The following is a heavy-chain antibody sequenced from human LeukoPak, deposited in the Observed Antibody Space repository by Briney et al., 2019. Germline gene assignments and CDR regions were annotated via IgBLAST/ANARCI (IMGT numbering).Heavy chain of an antibody. Sequence: GGSLRLSCAASGFTFSSYAMSWVRQAPGKGLEWVSAISGSGGSTYYADSVKGRFTISRDNSKNTLYLQMNSLRAEDTAVYYCAKGEYNWNYSPSDAFDIWGQGTMVTVSS. D-gene: IGHD1-7*01. J-gene: IGHJ3*02. V-gene: IGHV3-23*01. CDR1: GFTFSSYA. CDR3: AKGEYNWNYSPSDAFDI. CDR2: ISGSGGST.